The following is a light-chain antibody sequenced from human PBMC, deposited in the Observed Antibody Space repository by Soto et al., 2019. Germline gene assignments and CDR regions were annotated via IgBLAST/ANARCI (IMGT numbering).Light chain of an antibody. CDR3: MQRIQLLT. V-gene: IGKV2D-29*01. CDR2: EVS. J-gene: IGKJ4*01. CDR1: QSLLHSDGKTY. Sequence: DSVMTQTPLSLSVTSGPPASISCASSQSLLHSDGKTYLYWXXQKPGXXPXXLIYEVSNRFSGVPDRLSVIGSGTDFTLKVRRVEAEDVGVYDCMQRIQLLTFSGGTKVEIK.